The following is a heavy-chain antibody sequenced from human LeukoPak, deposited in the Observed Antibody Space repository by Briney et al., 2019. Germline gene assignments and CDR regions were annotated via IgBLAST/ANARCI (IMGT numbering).Heavy chain of an antibody. CDR1: GFTFSSYA. J-gene: IGHJ4*02. Sequence: QTGVSLRLSCAASGFTFSSYAMSWVRQAPGKGLEWVSAISGSGGSTYYADSVKGRFTISRDNSKNTLYLQMNSLRAEDTAVYYCAKYLTVAGSTGYFDYWGQGTLVTVSS. CDR2: ISGSGGST. CDR3: AKYLTVAGSTGYFDY. V-gene: IGHV3-23*01. D-gene: IGHD6-19*01.